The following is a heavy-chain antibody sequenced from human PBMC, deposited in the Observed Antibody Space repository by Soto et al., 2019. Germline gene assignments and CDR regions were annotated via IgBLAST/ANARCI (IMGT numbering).Heavy chain of an antibody. Sequence: EVQLLESGGGLVQPGASLRLSCAASGFTFNNYAMSWVRQAPGKGLEWVSVISGSGQRTSYADSVKGRFTVSRDNSKNTVDLHMKSLRAEDTAVYYCAKDSYHGSGSYITPYYFDSWGQGTLITVSS. CDR1: GFTFNNYA. CDR2: ISGSGQRT. V-gene: IGHV3-23*01. D-gene: IGHD3-10*01. J-gene: IGHJ4*02. CDR3: AKDSYHGSGSYITPYYFDS.